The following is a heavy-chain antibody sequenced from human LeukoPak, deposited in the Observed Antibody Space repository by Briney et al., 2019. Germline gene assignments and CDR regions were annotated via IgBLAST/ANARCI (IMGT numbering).Heavy chain of an antibody. V-gene: IGHV4-34*01. J-gene: IGHJ6*03. Sequence: SETLSLTCAVYGGSFSGYYWSWIRQPPGKGLEWIGEINHSGSTTYNPSLKSRVTISVDTSKNQFSLKLSSVTAADTAVYYCARGRTYYDFWSGYYDPRYYYYYMDVWGKGTTVTVSS. CDR1: GGSFSGYY. CDR2: INHSGST. CDR3: ARGRTYYDFWSGYYDPRYYYYYMDV. D-gene: IGHD3-3*01.